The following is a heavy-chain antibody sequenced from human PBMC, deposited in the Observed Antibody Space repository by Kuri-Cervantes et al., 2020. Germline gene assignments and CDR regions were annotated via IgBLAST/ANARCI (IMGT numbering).Heavy chain of an antibody. V-gene: IGHV4-59*01. Sequence: SETLSLTCTVSGGSISGYYWSWIRQPPGKGLECIGYICYSGSTNYNPSLKSRVTISVDTSKKQFSLKLSSLTAADTAIYFCARDSGSFSRNFFNYWGQGTPVTVSS. J-gene: IGHJ4*02. CDR1: GGSISGYY. CDR3: ARDSGSFSRNFFNY. CDR2: ICYSGST. D-gene: IGHD1-26*01.